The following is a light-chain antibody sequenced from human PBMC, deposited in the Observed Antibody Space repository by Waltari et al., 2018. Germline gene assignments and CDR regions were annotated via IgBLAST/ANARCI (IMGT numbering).Light chain of an antibody. CDR2: DAS. CDR3: QQRSTPDT. V-gene: IGKV3-11*01. CDR1: QSVSSY. J-gene: IGKJ2*01. Sequence: EIVLTQSPATLSLSPGERATLSCRASQSVSSYLAWYQQKPGQAPRLLIYDASNRATGIPARFSGSGSGTDFTLTISSLEPEDFAVYYCQQRSTPDTFGQGTKLEIK.